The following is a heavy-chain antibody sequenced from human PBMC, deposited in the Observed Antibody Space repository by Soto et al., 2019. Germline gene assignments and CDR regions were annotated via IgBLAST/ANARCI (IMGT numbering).Heavy chain of an antibody. Sequence: AASVKVSCKVSGYTLTELSMHWVRQAPGKGLEWMGGFDPEDGETIYAQKFQGRVTMTEDTSTDTAYMELSSLRSEDTAVYYCAKFNYDSSGYYYPYNWFDPWGQGTLVTVSS. CDR2: FDPEDGET. J-gene: IGHJ5*02. CDR1: GYTLTELS. V-gene: IGHV1-24*01. CDR3: AKFNYDSSGYYYPYNWFDP. D-gene: IGHD3-22*01.